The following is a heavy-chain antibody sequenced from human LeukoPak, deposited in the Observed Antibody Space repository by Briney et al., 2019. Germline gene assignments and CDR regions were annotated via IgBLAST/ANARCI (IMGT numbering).Heavy chain of an antibody. V-gene: IGHV4-59*01. CDR1: GGSISSYY. J-gene: IGHJ5*02. Sequence: SETLSLTCTVSGGSISSYYWSWIRQPPGKGLEWIGYIYYSGSTNYNPSLKSRVTISVDTSKNQFSLKLSSVTAADTAVYYCARGRLGWFDPWGQGTLVTVSS. CDR2: IYYSGST. CDR3: ARGRLGWFDP.